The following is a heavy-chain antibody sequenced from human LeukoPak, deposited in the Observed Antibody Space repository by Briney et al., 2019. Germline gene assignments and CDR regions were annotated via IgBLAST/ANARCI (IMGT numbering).Heavy chain of an antibody. D-gene: IGHD3-9*01. CDR2: ISSSGSTI. CDR3: VRDIFRFDP. Sequence: GGSLRLSCAASGFTFSSYEMNWVRQAPGKGLEWVSYISSSGSTIYYADSVKGRFIISRDNAKNSLYLQMNSLRAEDTAVYYCVRDIFRFDPWGQGTLVTVSS. J-gene: IGHJ5*02. CDR1: GFTFSSYE. V-gene: IGHV3-48*03.